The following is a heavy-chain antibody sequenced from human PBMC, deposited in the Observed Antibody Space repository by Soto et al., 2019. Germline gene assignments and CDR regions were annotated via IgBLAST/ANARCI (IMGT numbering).Heavy chain of an antibody. J-gene: IGHJ6*02. Sequence: GGSLRLSCAASGFTFSDHYMDWVRQAPGKGLEWVGRIRNKANSYSTQYAASVKGRFTISRDDSKTSLSLQMNSLKTEDTAVYYCAIHLAHTGYYYYYGMDVWGQGTTVTVSS. V-gene: IGHV3-72*01. CDR2: IRNKANSYST. CDR3: AIHLAHTGYYYYYGMDV. CDR1: GFTFSDHY.